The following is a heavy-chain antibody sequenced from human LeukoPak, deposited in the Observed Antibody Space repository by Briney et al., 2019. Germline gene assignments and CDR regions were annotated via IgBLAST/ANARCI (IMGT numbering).Heavy chain of an antibody. CDR3: ARAYSSGSYYGMDV. D-gene: IGHD6-19*01. CDR2: IYTSGST. V-gene: IGHV4-4*07. J-gene: IGHJ6*02. Sequence: SETLSLTCTVSGGSISSYYWSWIRQPAGKGLEWVGRIYTSGSTNYNPSLKSRVTMSVDTSKNQFSLKLSSVTAADTAVYYCARAYSSGSYYGMDVWGQGTTVTVSS. CDR1: GGSISSYY.